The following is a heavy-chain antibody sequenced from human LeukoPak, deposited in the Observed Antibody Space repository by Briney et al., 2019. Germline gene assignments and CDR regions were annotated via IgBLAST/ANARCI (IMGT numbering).Heavy chain of an antibody. CDR2: INPSGGST. D-gene: IGHD2-21*02. V-gene: IGHV1-46*01. J-gene: IGHJ4*02. Sequence: ASVKVSCKASGYTFTSYYMHWVRQAPGQGLEWMGIINPSGGSTSYAQKFQGRVTMTRDTSTSTVYMELSSLRAENTAVYYCARLDSSGDWVTSGGGDYWGQGTLVTVSS. CDR3: ARLDSSGDWVTSGGGDY. CDR1: GYTFTSYY.